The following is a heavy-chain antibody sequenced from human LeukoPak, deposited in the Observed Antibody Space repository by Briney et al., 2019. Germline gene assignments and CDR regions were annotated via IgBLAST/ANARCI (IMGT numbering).Heavy chain of an antibody. J-gene: IGHJ6*02. CDR1: GVSISSGGYY. CDR3: ARDYYYGMDV. Sequence: SETLSLTCTVSGVSISSGGYYWRWIRQHPGKGLEWIGYIYYSGSTYYNPSLKSRVTISVDTSKNQFSPKLSSVTAADTAVYYCARDYYYGMDVWGQGTTVTVSS. V-gene: IGHV4-31*03. CDR2: IYYSGST.